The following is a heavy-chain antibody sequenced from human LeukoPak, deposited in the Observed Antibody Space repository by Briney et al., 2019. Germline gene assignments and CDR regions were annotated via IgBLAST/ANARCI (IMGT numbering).Heavy chain of an antibody. CDR2: IYYSGSP. D-gene: IGHD1-1*01. J-gene: IGHJ4*02. V-gene: IGHV4-59*01. CDR3: ARGLESMDY. CDR1: GGSISSYY. Sequence: SETLSLTCTVSGGSISSYYWSWIRQPPGKGMEWIGYIYYSGSPNYNPSLKSPVTISVDTSKNQFSLKLSSVTAADTAVYYCARGLESMDYWGQGTLVTVSS.